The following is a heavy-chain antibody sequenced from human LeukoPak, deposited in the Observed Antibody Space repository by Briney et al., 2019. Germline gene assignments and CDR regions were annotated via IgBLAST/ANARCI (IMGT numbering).Heavy chain of an antibody. CDR2: IYYSGST. CDR1: GGSISSYY. V-gene: IGHV4-59*01. Sequence: SETLSLICTVSGGSISSYYWSWIRHPPGGGLEWIGYIYYSGSTNYNPSLKGRVTISVDTSKNQFSLKLSSVTAADPAVYYCARAYSSSSNCYYYYGMDVWGQGTTVTVSS. CDR3: ARAYSSSSNCYYYYGMDV. J-gene: IGHJ6*02. D-gene: IGHD6-6*01.